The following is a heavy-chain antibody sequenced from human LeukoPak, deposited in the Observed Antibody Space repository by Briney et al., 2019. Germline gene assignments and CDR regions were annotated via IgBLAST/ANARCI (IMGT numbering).Heavy chain of an antibody. V-gene: IGHV4-4*07. CDR3: ARAYGAVTRYFDL. CDR1: GGSINNYY. Sequence: SETLSLTCSVYGGSINNYYWSWIRQPAGKGLEWIGRIYTSGSTNYNPSLRSRVTMSVDTSKNQFSLKLTSVTAADTAVYYCARAYGAVTRYFDLWGQGTLVTVSS. D-gene: IGHD4-17*01. CDR2: IYTSGST. J-gene: IGHJ4*02.